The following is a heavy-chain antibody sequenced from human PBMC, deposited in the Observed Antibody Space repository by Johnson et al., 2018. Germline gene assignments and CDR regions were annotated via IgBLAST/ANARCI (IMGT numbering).Heavy chain of an antibody. CDR2: IKPDGSEK. CDR1: GFTFTTYY. J-gene: IGHJ4*02. V-gene: IGHV3-7*01. Sequence: QLLESGGGLVQPGGSLRLSCAASGFTFTTYYMSWVRQAPGKGLEWVANIKPDGSEKSYVDSVRGRFTISRDNAKNSLSLQMSSLRAEDTAIYYCARLQWLIFDYWGQGALVTVSS. CDR3: ARLQWLIFDY. D-gene: IGHD6-19*01.